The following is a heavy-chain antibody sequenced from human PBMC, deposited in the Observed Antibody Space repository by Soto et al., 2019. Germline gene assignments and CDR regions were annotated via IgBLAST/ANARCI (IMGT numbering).Heavy chain of an antibody. CDR3: ARDRTDSGYYTNWLDP. D-gene: IGHD3-22*01. J-gene: IGHJ5*02. Sequence: EASVKVSCKASGGTFGSDAITWLRQAPGQGLEWVGRIIPIFGTTNYAQNLQGRVTISADKSTLTSHMELHSLTSDDTALYYCARDRTDSGYYTNWLDPWGQGTQVTVSS. CDR1: GGTFGSDA. CDR2: IIPIFGTT. V-gene: IGHV1-69*06.